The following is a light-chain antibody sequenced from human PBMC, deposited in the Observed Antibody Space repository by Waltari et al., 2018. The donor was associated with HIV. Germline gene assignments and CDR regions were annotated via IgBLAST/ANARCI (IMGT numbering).Light chain of an antibody. Sequence: SSELIQDPSVSVALGQTVRITCQGDSLSSYYASWYQQKSGQAPVVVFFGRNNRPSGIPDRFSGSSSGNTASLTITGAQAEDEADYYCHSRDSSGYHVVFGGGTKVTVL. CDR1: SLSSYY. J-gene: IGLJ2*01. V-gene: IGLV3-19*01. CDR2: GRN. CDR3: HSRDSSGYHVV.